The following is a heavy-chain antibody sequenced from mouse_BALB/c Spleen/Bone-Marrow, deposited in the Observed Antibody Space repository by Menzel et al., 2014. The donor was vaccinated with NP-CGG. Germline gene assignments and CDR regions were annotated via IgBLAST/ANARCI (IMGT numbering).Heavy chain of an antibody. V-gene: IGHV1-18*01. CDR1: GYSFTGYY. CDR2: VNPNNGGT. Sequence: EVQRVESGPDLVKPGASVKISCKASGYSFTGYYMDWVKQSHGKSLEWIGRVNPNNGGTTCNEKFKGKAILTVDKSSNTAYMELRSLTSEDSAVYYCARDVMDYWGQGASVTVSS. CDR3: ARDVMDY. J-gene: IGHJ4*01.